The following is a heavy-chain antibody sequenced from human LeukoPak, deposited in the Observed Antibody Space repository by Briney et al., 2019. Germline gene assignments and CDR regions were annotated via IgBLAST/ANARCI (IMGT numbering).Heavy chain of an antibody. J-gene: IGHJ6*02. Sequence: PGGSLRLSCAASGFTFSSYWMSGVRQAPGKGLEWVANIKQDGSEKYYVDSVKGRFTISRDNAKNSLYLQMNSLRAEDTAVYYCAREASGYDSYYYYGMDVWGQGTTVTVSS. CDR1: GFTFSSYW. D-gene: IGHD5-12*01. CDR3: AREASGYDSYYYYGMDV. CDR2: IKQDGSEK. V-gene: IGHV3-7*01.